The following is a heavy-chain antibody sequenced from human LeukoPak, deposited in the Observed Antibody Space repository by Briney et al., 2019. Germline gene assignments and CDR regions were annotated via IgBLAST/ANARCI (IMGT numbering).Heavy chain of an antibody. Sequence: GGSLRLSCAASGFIFSNYAMSWVRQAPGKGLKWVSAIVGSGATTFYADSVKGRFTISRDNSKNTLYLQMNSLRAEDTAVYYCAKWGDYDILTGYYVSDYWGQGTLVTVSS. CDR3: AKWGDYDILTGYYVSDY. J-gene: IGHJ4*02. V-gene: IGHV3-23*01. CDR1: GFIFSNYA. D-gene: IGHD3-9*01. CDR2: IVGSGATT.